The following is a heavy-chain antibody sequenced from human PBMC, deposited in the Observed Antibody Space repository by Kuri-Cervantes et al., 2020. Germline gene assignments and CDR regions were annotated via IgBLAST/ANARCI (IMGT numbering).Heavy chain of an antibody. D-gene: IGHD3-22*01. V-gene: IGHV1-69*13. Sequence: SVKVSCKASGGTFSSYAISWVRQAPGQGLEWMGGIIPIFGTANYAQKFQGGVTITADESTSTAYMELSSLRSEDTAVYYCARDPSSGYYAFDPWGQGTLVTVSS. CDR3: ARDPSSGYYAFDP. CDR1: GGTFSSYA. J-gene: IGHJ5*02. CDR2: IIPIFGTA.